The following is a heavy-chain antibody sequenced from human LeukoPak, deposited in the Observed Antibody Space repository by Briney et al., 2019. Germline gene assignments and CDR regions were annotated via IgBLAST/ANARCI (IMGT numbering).Heavy chain of an antibody. CDR1: GGSISSYY. CDR2: IYYSGST. CDR3: ARSQFSGNWFDP. V-gene: IGHV4-59*01. Sequence: KSSETLSLTCTVSGGSISSYYWSWIRQPPGKGLEWIGYIYYSGSTNYNPSLKSRVTISVDTSKNQFSLKLTSVTAADTALYYCARSQFSGNWFDPWGQGTLVTVSS. J-gene: IGHJ5*02.